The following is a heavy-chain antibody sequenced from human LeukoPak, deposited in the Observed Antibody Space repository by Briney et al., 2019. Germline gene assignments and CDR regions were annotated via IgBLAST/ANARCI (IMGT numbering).Heavy chain of an antibody. V-gene: IGHV4-34*01. CDR2: INHSGST. CDR1: GGSFSGYY. D-gene: IGHD3-9*01. J-gene: IGHJ4*02. CDR3: ATGGGPIFWNY. Sequence: PSETLSLTCAVYGGSFSGYYWSWIRQPPGKGLEWIGEINHSGSTNYNPSLKSRVTISVDTSKNQFSLKLSSVTAADTAVYYCATGGGPIFWNYWGQGTLVTVSS.